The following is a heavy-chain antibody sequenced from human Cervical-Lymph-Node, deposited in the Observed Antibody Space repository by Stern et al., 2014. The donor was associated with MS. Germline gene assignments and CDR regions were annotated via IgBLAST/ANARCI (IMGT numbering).Heavy chain of an antibody. CDR3: ARERQQYCNSEGCSYWYFDL. Sequence: VQLEESGPGLVKPSGTLSLTCAVSGGSVSSTNWWSWVRQSPGKGLEWIGNIYHRGPSTSRSSPRTRSSISLDNSNNPLSLHLTSVTAADTAVYYCARERQQYCNSEGCSYWYFDLWGRGTLVTVSS. V-gene: IGHV4-4*02. CDR1: GGSVSSTNW. CDR2: IYHRGPS. J-gene: IGHJ2*01. D-gene: IGHD2/OR15-2a*01.